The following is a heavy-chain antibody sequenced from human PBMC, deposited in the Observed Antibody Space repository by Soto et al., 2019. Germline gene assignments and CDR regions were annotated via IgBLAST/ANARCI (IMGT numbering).Heavy chain of an antibody. V-gene: IGHV4-59*01. Sequence: SETLSLTCTLSGGSISSYYWSWIRQPPGKGLEWIGYIYYSGSTNYNPSLKSRVTISVDTSKNQFSLKLSSVTAADTAVYYCAREGVSSSWYNYYGMDVWGQVTTVT. D-gene: IGHD6-13*01. CDR2: IYYSGST. J-gene: IGHJ6*02. CDR1: GGSISSYY. CDR3: AREGVSSSWYNYYGMDV.